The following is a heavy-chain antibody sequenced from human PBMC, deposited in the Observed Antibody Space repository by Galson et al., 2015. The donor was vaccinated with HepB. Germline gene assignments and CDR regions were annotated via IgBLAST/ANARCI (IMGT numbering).Heavy chain of an antibody. CDR3: AREGTTVVTGFDY. V-gene: IGHV1-46*03. D-gene: IGHD4-23*01. Sequence: SVKVSCKASAYTFTDYYIHWVRQAPGQGLEWMGIINPSGGTTSYAQRLRGRITMTRDTSTNTVYLELSGLRSEDTAIYYCAREGTTVVTGFDYWGQGTLVTVSS. CDR1: AYTFTDYY. J-gene: IGHJ4*02. CDR2: INPSGGTT.